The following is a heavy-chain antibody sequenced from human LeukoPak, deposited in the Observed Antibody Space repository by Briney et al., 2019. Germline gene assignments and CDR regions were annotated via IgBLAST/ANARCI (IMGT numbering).Heavy chain of an antibody. D-gene: IGHD6-19*01. CDR1: GYTFTGYY. V-gene: IGHV1-2*02. CDR3: ARATRSSGWFHFDY. J-gene: IGHJ4*02. Sequence: ASVKVSCKASGYTFTGYYMHWVRQAPGHGLEWMGWINPNSGGTNYAQKFQGRVTMTRDTSISTAYIELSRLRSDDTAVYYCARATRSSGWFHFDYWGQGTLVTVSS. CDR2: INPNSGGT.